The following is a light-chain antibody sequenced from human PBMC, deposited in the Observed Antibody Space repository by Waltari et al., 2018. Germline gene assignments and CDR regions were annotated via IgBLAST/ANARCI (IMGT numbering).Light chain of an antibody. CDR3: YSTDSSVNHRV. CDR2: EDS. Sequence: SYELTQPPSVSVFPGQTARITCSGDALPKKYAYWFQQKSGQAPVVVIYEDSERPSGIPERFSAYTSGTVATLTISGAQVEDEADYYCYSTDSSVNHRVFGGGTKLTVL. J-gene: IGLJ3*02. V-gene: IGLV3-10*01. CDR1: ALPKKY.